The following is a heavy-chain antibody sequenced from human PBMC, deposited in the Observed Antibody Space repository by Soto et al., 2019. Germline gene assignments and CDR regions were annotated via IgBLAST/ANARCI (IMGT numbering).Heavy chain of an antibody. CDR1: GFTFSTYA. CDR3: ARDINRGWNYPAY. CDR2: ILYDGSNK. V-gene: IGHV3-30-3*01. Sequence: QVQLVESGGGVVQPGRSLRLSCEASGFTFSTYAMHWVRQAPGKGLEWVAVILYDGSNKYYADSVKGRFTISRDNSKNTMYLQMNSPRGEDTAVYDCARDINRGWNYPAYWGQGTLVTVSS. D-gene: IGHD1-7*01. J-gene: IGHJ4*02.